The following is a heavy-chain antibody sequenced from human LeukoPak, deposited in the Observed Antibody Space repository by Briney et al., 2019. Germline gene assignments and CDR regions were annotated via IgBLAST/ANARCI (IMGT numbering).Heavy chain of an antibody. V-gene: IGHV3-7*01. CDR2: IRHDGSEK. CDR3: VRSEVTRGGDQ. J-gene: IGHJ4*02. CDR1: GFTFSSYW. Sequence: GSLRLSCGASGFTFSSYWMSWVRQAPGKGLEWVANIRHDGSEKYYVDSVKGRFTTSRDNARGSLFLQMNSLRAEDTAMYYCVRSEVTRGGDQWGQGTLVTVSS. D-gene: IGHD4-11*01.